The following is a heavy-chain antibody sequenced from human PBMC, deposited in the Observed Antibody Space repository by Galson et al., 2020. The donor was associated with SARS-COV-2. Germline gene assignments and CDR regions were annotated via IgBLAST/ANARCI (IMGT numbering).Heavy chain of an antibody. D-gene: IGHD6-19*01. CDR1: GFTFSSYA. CDR3: ARDQQWLWAYYYYMDV. V-gene: IGHV3-30*01. J-gene: IGHJ6*03. Sequence: GESLKISCAASGFTFSSYAMHWVRQAPGKGLEWVAVISYDGSNKYYADSVKGRFTISRDNSKNTLYLQMNSLRAEDTAVYYCARDQQWLWAYYYYMDVWGKGTTVTVS. CDR2: ISYDGSNK.